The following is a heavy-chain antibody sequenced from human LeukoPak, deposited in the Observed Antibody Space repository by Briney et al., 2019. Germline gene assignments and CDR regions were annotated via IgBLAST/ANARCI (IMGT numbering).Heavy chain of an antibody. CDR3: AREFVRGYSGYDY. D-gene: IGHD5-12*01. CDR1: GGSISSYY. J-gene: IGHJ4*02. Sequence: SETLSLTCTVSGGSISSYYWSWIRQPPGKGLEWIGSIYYSGSTYYNPSLKSRVTISVDTSKNQFSLKLSSVTAADTAVYYCAREFVRGYSGYDYWGQGTLVTVSS. CDR2: IYYSGST. V-gene: IGHV4-39*07.